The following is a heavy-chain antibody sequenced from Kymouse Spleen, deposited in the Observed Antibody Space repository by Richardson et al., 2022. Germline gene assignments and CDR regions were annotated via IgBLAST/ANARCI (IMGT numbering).Heavy chain of an antibody. CDR2: IWYDGSNK. V-gene: IGHV3-33*01. CDR3: ARDRRFLESPYFDY. Sequence: QVQLVESGGGVVQPGRSLRLSCAASGFTFSSYGMHWVRQAPGKGLEWVAVIWYDGSNKYYADSVKGRFTISRDNSKNTLYLQMNSLRAEDTAVYYCARDRRFLESPYFDYWGQGTLVTVSS. J-gene: IGHJ4*02. CDR1: GFTFSSYG. D-gene: IGHD3-3*01.